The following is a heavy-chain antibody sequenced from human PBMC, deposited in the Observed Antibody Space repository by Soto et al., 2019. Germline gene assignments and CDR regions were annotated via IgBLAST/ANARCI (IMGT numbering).Heavy chain of an antibody. V-gene: IGHV4-34*01. J-gene: IGHJ6*02. CDR3: ARGYYYGSGSYYTKDYGMDV. D-gene: IGHD3-10*01. CDR2: INHSGST. CDR1: GGSFSGYY. Sequence: SETLSLTCAVYGGSFSGYYWSWVRQPPGKGLEWIGEINHSGSTNYNPSLKSRVTISVDTSKNQFSLKLSSVTAADTAVYYCARGYYYGSGSYYTKDYGMDVWGQGTTVTVS.